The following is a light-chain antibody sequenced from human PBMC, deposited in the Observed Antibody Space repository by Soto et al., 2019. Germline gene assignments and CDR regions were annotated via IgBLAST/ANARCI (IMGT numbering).Light chain of an antibody. CDR3: QQYNTYWT. Sequence: ILMTQSPSTLPASVGDRVTITCRASQSISNWLAWYQQKPGKAPKLLIYKASTLESEVPSRFSGSGSGTEFTLTISSLQPDDFATYYCQQYNTYWTFGQGTKVEIK. CDR1: QSISNW. CDR2: KAS. J-gene: IGKJ1*01. V-gene: IGKV1-5*03.